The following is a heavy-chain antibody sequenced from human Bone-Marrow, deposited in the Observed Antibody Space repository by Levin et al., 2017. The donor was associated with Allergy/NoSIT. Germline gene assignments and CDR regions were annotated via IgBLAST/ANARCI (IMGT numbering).Heavy chain of an antibody. CDR1: GGSISTDNYF. CDR3: VRDGSALGRDVFDI. J-gene: IGHJ3*02. CDR2: VYYSGNA. V-gene: IGHV4-30-4*01. Sequence: PSETLSLTCTVSGGSISTDNYFWTLIRQPPGKGLEWIGYVYYSGNADYNPSLKSRLIIAVDTSKNQFSLKLNSLTAADTAVYYCVRDGSALGRDVFDIWGQGTMVIVSS. D-gene: IGHD1-26*01.